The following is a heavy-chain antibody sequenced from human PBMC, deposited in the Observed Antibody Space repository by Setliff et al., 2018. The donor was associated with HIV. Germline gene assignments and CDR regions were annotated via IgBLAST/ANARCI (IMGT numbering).Heavy chain of an antibody. CDR1: GGSFSGYY. CDR2: INLIGRT. Sequence: PSETLSLTCAVYGGSFSGYYWNWIRQPPGKGLEWVGEINLIGRTNYNPSLKSRVTISLDTSKNQFSLKVTSVTAADTAVYYCTRHAGRENQLPHTYYYYMDVWGKGATVTVSS. V-gene: IGHV4-34*01. J-gene: IGHJ6*03. D-gene: IGHD2-2*01. CDR3: TRHAGRENQLPHTYYYYMDV.